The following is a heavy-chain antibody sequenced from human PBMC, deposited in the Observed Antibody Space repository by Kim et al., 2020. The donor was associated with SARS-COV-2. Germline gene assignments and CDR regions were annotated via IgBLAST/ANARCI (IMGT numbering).Heavy chain of an antibody. J-gene: IGHJ4*02. CDR3: ARDYSGSYDY. CDR2: EK. V-gene: IGHV3-7*03. Sequence: EKFSVEPVNRRFTNSRDNAKNSLYLQMNSLRAEDTAVYFCARDYSGSYDYWGQGTLVTVSS. D-gene: IGHD6-19*01.